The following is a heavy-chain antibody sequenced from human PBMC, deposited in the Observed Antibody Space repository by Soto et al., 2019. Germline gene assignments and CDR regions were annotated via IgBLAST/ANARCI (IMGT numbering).Heavy chain of an antibody. V-gene: IGHV4-39*01. D-gene: IGHD3-9*01. J-gene: IGHJ5*02. CDR2: IYYSGST. Sequence: SETLSLTCTVSGGSISSSSYYWGWIRQPPGKGLEWIGSIYYSGSTYYNPSLKSRVTISVDTSKNQFSLKLSSVTAADTAVYYCARHKVESGRYPQWEGYNWFDPWGQGTLVTVSS. CDR1: GGSISSSSYY. CDR3: ARHKVESGRYPQWEGYNWFDP.